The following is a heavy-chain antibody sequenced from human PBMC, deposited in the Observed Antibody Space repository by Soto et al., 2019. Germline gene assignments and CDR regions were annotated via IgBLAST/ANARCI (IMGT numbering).Heavy chain of an antibody. CDR1: GFTFDDYA. CDR3: AKDRVRLPGRDNFDY. D-gene: IGHD6-13*01. CDR2: ISWNSGSI. V-gene: IGHV3-9*01. Sequence: EVQLVESGGGLVQPGRSLRLSCAASGFTFDDYAMHWVRQAPGKGLEWVSGISWNSGSIGYADSVKGRFTISRDNAKNSLYLQMNSLRAEDTALYYCAKDRVRLPGRDNFDYWGQGTLVTVSS. J-gene: IGHJ4*02.